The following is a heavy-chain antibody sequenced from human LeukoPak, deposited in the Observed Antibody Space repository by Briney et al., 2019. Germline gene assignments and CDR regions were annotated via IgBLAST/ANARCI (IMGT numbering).Heavy chain of an antibody. D-gene: IGHD3-22*01. CDR2: INWNGGST. Sequence: PGGSLRLSCAASGFTFDDYGMSWVRQAPGKGLEWVSGINWNGGSTGYADSVKGRFTISRDDAKNSLYLQMNSLRAEDTALYHXXREADSSGLSAFDIWGQGTMVTVSS. CDR1: GFTFDDYG. J-gene: IGHJ3*02. V-gene: IGHV3-20*01. CDR3: XREADSSGLSAFDI.